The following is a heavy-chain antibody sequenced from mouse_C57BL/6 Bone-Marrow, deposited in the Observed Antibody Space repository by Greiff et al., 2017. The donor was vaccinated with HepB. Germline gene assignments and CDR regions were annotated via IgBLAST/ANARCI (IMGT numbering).Heavy chain of an antibody. J-gene: IGHJ3*01. CDR3: ALTTVVVPAGFAY. CDR2: IDPNSGGT. V-gene: IGHV1-72*01. CDR1: GYTFTSYW. D-gene: IGHD1-1*01. Sequence: QVQLKQPGAELVKPGASVKLSCKASGYTFTSYWMHWVKQRPGRGLEWIGRIDPNSGGTKYNEKFKSKATLTVDKPSSTAYMQLSSLTSEDSAVYYCALTTVVVPAGFAYWGQGTLVTVSA.